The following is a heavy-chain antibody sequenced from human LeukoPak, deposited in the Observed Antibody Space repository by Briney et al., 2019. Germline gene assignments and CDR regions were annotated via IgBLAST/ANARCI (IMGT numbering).Heavy chain of an antibody. CDR1: GYTFTGYY. V-gene: IGHV1-2*02. Sequence: GASVKVSCKASGYTFTGYYMHWVRQAPGQGLEWMGWINPNSGGTNYAQKFQGRVTMTRDTSISTAYMELSSLRSEDTAVYYCARVVLRSPVGGCGYWGQGTLVTVSS. J-gene: IGHJ4*02. CDR2: INPNSGGT. CDR3: ARVVLRSPVGGCGY. D-gene: IGHD3-16*01.